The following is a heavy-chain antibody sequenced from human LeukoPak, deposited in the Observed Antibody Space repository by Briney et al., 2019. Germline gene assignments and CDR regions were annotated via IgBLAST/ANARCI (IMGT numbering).Heavy chain of an antibody. D-gene: IGHD6-13*01. CDR1: GGSFTSVSNY. V-gene: IGHV4-61*01. CDR3: ARGRAAADAFEI. J-gene: IGHJ3*02. CDR2: IYHSGRT. Sequence: SETLSLTCSVSGGSFTSVSNYWSWIRQPPGKGLEWIGYIYHSGRTNYNPSLKSRVTISVDTSKNQFSVKLSSVTAADTAVYYCARGRAAADAFEIWGQGTMVTVSS.